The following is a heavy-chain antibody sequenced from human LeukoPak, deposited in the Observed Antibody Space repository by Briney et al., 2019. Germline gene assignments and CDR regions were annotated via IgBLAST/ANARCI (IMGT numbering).Heavy chain of an antibody. V-gene: IGHV3-7*04. J-gene: IGHJ4*02. CDR2: IKQDGSEK. D-gene: IGHD5-18*01. CDR3: TRGTALCDF. CDR1: GFTFSDYW. Sequence: PGGSLRLSYAASGFTFSDYWLSWVRQAPGKGLEWVANIKQDGSEKYYVDSVKGRFTISRDNAKNSLYLQMNSLRVEDTAVYYCTRGTALCDFWGQGTLVTVSS.